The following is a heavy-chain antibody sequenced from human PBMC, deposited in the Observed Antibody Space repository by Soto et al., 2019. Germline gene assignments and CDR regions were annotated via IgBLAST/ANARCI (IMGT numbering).Heavy chain of an antibody. J-gene: IGHJ6*02. D-gene: IGHD3-16*01. CDR2: TYYRSTWTN. CDR3: AGVSSFRCMDV. V-gene: IGHV6-1*01. CDR1: GDSVSSSSAA. Sequence: SQTLSLTCAISGDSVSSSSAAWSWLRQSPSRGLEWLGRTYYRSTWTNDYARSVKSRITINPDTFENQFYLQLSSVTPEDTAGYCGAGVSSFRCMDVWGQGTLVTVSS.